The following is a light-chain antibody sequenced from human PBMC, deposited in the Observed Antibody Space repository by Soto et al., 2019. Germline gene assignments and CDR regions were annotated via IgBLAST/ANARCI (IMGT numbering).Light chain of an antibody. CDR1: QDIRDY. CDR2: DAS. J-gene: IGKJ4*01. Sequence: DFQMTQSPSSLSASVGDRATTTGQASQDIRDYLNWYQQKQGKAPKIXIYDASNLETGVPSRVSGSGSGTDCTFTISSLQPEDIETDYCQQYDNLPLTFGGGTKVDIK. CDR3: QQYDNLPLT. V-gene: IGKV1-33*01.